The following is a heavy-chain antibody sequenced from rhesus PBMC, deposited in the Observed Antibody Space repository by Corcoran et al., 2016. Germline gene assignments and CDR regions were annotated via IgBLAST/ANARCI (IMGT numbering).Heavy chain of an antibody. Sequence: QVQLQESDPAVVKPSETLSLTCAVSGGSLSSSTCWSWLRQSPGKGLEWIGGIYGSGGSTEDNPSLKSRVTMSIDTSKNQFSLKLSSVTAADTAVYYCARLVVVAMGSLDVWGRGVLVTVSS. CDR1: GGSLSSSTC. D-gene: IGHD2-21*01. V-gene: IGHV4-93*02. CDR3: ARLVVVAMGSLDV. J-gene: IGHJ5-2*02. CDR2: IYGSGGST.